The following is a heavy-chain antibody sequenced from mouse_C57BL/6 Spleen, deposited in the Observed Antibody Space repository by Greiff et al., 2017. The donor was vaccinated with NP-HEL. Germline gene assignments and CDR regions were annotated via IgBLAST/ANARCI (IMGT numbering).Heavy chain of an antibody. V-gene: IGHV1-22*01. CDR2: INPNNGGT. D-gene: IGHD1-1*01. CDR3: ARWIITTVVAEAY. Sequence: VQLQQSGPELVKPGASVKMSCKASGYTFTDYNMHWVKQSHGKSLEWIGYINPNNGGTSYNQKFKGKATLTVNKSSSTAYMELRSLTSEDSAVYYCARWIITTVVAEAYWGQGTLVTVSA. J-gene: IGHJ3*01. CDR1: GYTFTDYN.